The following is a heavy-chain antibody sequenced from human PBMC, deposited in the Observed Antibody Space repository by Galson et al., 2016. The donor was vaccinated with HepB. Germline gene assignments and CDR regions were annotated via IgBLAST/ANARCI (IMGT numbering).Heavy chain of an antibody. CDR3: ATIGENYYYSLDV. CDR1: GYPFTDYY. Sequence: SVKVSCKASGYPFTDYYIQWVRQAPGQGLEWMGWINPNSGGSYCAQKFQGRVTMTRDTSISTVHMGLRSLRSDDSAVYYCATIGENYYYSLDVWGQGTTVTVSS. CDR2: INPNSGGS. D-gene: IGHD2-8*01. V-gene: IGHV1-2*02. J-gene: IGHJ6*02.